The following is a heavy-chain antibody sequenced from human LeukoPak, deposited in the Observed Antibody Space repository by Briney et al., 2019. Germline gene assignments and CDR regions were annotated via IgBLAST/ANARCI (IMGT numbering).Heavy chain of an antibody. D-gene: IGHD5-12*01. CDR3: ARDAGNSGYGCDL. V-gene: IGHV3-48*01. Sequence: GGSLRLSCAASGFIFSRYSMNWVRQAPGKGLEWVSHIRSSSETFYADSVKGRFTISRDNARNSLYLQMNNLRGEDTAIYYCARDAGNSGYGCDLWGQGTLVTVSS. CDR1: GFIFSRYS. CDR2: IRSSSET. J-gene: IGHJ5*02.